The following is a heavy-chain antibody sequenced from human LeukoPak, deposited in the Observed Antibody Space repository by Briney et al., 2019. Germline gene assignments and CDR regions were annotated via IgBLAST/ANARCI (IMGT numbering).Heavy chain of an antibody. CDR3: ARDGDYSNYYYYYMDV. D-gene: IGHD4-11*01. Sequence: GGSLSLSCAASRFTFSSYSMNWVRQVPGKGLEWVSSISSSSSYIYYADSIKGRFTISRDNAKNSLYLQINSLRAEDTAVYYCARDGDYSNYYYYYMDVWGKGTTVTVSS. CDR1: RFTFSSYS. V-gene: IGHV3-21*01. J-gene: IGHJ6*03. CDR2: ISSSSSYI.